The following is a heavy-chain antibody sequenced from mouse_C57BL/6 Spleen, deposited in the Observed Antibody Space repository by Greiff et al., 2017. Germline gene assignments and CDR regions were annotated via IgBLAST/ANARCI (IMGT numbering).Heavy chain of an antibody. Sequence: QVHVKQSGAELARPGASVKLSCKASGYTFTSYGISWVKQRTGQGLEWIGEIYPRSGNTYYNEKFKGKATLTADKSSSTAYMELRSLTSEDSAVXFCAYYGSSPAWFAYWGQGTLVTVSA. V-gene: IGHV1-81*01. J-gene: IGHJ3*01. CDR2: IYPRSGNT. CDR3: AYYGSSPAWFAY. D-gene: IGHD1-1*01. CDR1: GYTFTSYG.